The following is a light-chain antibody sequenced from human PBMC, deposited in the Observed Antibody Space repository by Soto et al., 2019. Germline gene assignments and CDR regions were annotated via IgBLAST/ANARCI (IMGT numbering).Light chain of an antibody. Sequence: DIQMTQSPSTLSASVGDRVTITCRASQSISSWLAWYQQKPGKAPKLLIYDASSLESGVPSRFSGSGSGTEFTLTISSLQPDDFATYYCQQYNSYLITFGQGTRWRL. CDR1: QSISSW. CDR2: DAS. V-gene: IGKV1-5*01. J-gene: IGKJ5*01. CDR3: QQYNSYLIT.